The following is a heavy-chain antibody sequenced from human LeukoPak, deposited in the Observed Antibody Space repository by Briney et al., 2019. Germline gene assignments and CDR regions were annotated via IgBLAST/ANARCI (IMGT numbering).Heavy chain of an antibody. J-gene: IGHJ4*02. CDR1: GFTFSSYS. Sequence: PGGSLRLSCAASGFTFSSYSMNWVRQAPGKGLEWVSSISSSSSYIYYADSVKGRFTISRDNAKNSLYLQTNSLRAEDTAVYYCATTYYGYVWGSYRRFDYWGQGTLVTVSS. D-gene: IGHD3-16*02. V-gene: IGHV3-21*01. CDR2: ISSSSSYI. CDR3: ATTYYGYVWGSYRRFDY.